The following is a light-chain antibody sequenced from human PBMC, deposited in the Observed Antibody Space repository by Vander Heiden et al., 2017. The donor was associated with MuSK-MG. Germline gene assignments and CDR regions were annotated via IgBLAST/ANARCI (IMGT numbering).Light chain of an antibody. J-gene: IGKJ5*01. CDR2: GAS. CDR3: QHYGDEVFT. CDR1: QTIMTKS. Sequence: DIGLTQSPGTLSLSPGERATLSCRASQTIMTKSLVWYQQKPGQAPRLLVVGASARAAGIPDRCSGSGSGTDFSPTITRLEPEDSAVYYGQHYGDEVFTFGQGTRLEMK. V-gene: IGKV3-20*01.